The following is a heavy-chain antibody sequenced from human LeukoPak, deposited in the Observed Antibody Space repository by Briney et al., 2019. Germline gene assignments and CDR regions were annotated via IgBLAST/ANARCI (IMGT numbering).Heavy chain of an antibody. V-gene: IGHV1-69*05. CDR3: ARGETRGGDCYRIDY. CDR1: GGTLSSYA. J-gene: IGHJ4*02. Sequence: SVKVSCKASGGTLSSYAISWVRQAPGQGLEWMGGIIPIFGTANYAQKFQGRVTITTDESTSTAYMELSSLRSEDTAVYYCARGETRGGDCYRIDYWGQGTLVTVSS. D-gene: IGHD2-21*02. CDR2: IIPIFGTA.